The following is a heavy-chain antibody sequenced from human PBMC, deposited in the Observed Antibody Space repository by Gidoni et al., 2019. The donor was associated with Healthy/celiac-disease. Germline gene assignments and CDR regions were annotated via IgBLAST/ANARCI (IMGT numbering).Heavy chain of an antibody. J-gene: IGHJ5*02. CDR1: GFTFSSYG. D-gene: IGHD6-13*01. CDR3: ARGIAAAGAYNWFDP. Sequence: QVQLVESGGGVVPPGRSLRLSCAASGFTFSSYGMHWVRQAPGKGLEWVAVIWYDGSNKYYADSVKGRFTISRDNSKNTLYLQMNSLRAEDTAVYYCARGIAAAGAYNWFDPWGQGTLVTVSS. CDR2: IWYDGSNK. V-gene: IGHV3-33*01.